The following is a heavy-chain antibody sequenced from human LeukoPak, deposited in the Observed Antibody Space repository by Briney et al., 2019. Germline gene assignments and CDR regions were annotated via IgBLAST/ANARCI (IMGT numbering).Heavy chain of an antibody. CDR1: GFTFSSYG. CDR2: IWYDGSNK. J-gene: IGHJ4*02. CDR3: ARDRTAMGYYFDY. D-gene: IGHD5-18*01. V-gene: IGHV3-33*01. Sequence: PGGSLRLSCAASGFTFSSYGMHWVRQAPGKGPEWVAVIWYDGSNKYYADSVKGRFTISRDNSKNTLYLQMNSLRAEDTAVYYCARDRTAMGYYFDYWGQGTLVTVSS.